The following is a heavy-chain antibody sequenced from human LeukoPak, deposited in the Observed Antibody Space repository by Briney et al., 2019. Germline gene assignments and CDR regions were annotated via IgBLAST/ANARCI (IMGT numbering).Heavy chain of an antibody. J-gene: IGHJ5*02. CDR2: IIPIFGTA. CDR1: GGTFSSYA. CDR3: ARDSGSRGFDP. V-gene: IGHV1-69*06. D-gene: IGHD2-2*01. Sequence: GSSVKVSCKASGGTFSSYAISWVRQAPGQGLEWMGGIIPIFGTANYAQKFQGRVTITADKSTSTAYMELRSLRSDDTAVYYCARDSGSRGFDPWGQGTLVTVSS.